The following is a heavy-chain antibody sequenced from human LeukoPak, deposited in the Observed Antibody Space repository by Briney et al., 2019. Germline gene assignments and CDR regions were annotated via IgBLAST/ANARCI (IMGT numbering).Heavy chain of an antibody. J-gene: IGHJ4*02. CDR2: VSLAGQT. CDR3: SRESGAFSPFGY. CDR1: GGSIGNTNW. V-gene: IGHV4-4*02. D-gene: IGHD1-26*01. Sequence: PSGTLSLTCDVSGGSIGNTNWWSWVRPPPGQGLEWIGEVSLAGQTNYNPSLNGRVTMSLDESSNQLSLKLTSVTAADTAIYYCSRESGAFSPFGYWGQGTLVIVPS.